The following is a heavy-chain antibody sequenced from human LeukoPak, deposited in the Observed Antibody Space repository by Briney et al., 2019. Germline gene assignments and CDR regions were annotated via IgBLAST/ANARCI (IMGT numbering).Heavy chain of an antibody. CDR1: GGTFSSYA. CDR2: IIPIFGTA. V-gene: IGHV1-69*13. Sequence: GASVKVSCKASGGTFSSYAISWVRQAPGQGLEWMGGIIPIFGTANYAQKFQGRVTITADESTSTAYMELSSLRSEDTAVYYCARSTEQQLVRCPGYWGQGTLVTVSS. CDR3: ARSTEQQLVRCPGY. D-gene: IGHD6-13*01. J-gene: IGHJ4*02.